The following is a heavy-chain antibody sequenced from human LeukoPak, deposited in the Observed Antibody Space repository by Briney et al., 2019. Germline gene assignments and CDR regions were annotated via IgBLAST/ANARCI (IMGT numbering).Heavy chain of an antibody. V-gene: IGHV3-11*01. D-gene: IGHD3-3*01. J-gene: IGHJ4*02. CDR2: ISSSGSTI. CDR1: GFTFSDYY. CDR3: ARDRLRIFGVVTYMFDY. Sequence: GGSLRLSCAASGFTFSDYYMSWIRQAPGKGLEWVSYISSSGSTIYYADSVKGRFTISRDNAKNSLYLQMNSLRAEDTAVYYCARDRLRIFGVVTYMFDYWGQGSLVTVSS.